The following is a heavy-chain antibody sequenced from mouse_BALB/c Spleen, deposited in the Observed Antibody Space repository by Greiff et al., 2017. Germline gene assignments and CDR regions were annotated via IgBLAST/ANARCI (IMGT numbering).Heavy chain of an antibody. V-gene: IGHV1-31*01. Sequence: EVQLQQSGPELVKPGASVKISCKASGYSFTGYYMHWVKQSHVKSLEWIGRINPYNGATSYNQNFKDKASLTVDKSSSTAYMELHSLTSEDSAVYYCARDGLPYGNYMDYWGQGTSVTVSS. CDR1: GYSFTGYY. J-gene: IGHJ4*01. CDR3: ARDGLPYGNYMDY. D-gene: IGHD2-1*01. CDR2: INPYNGAT.